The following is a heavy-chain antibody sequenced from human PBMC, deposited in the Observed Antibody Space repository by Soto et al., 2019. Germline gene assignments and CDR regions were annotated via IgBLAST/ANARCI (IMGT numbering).Heavy chain of an antibody. Sequence: QGQLVQSGAEVKKPGAAVKVSCKASGYTFTSYGISWVRQAPGQGLEWMGWISAYNGNTNYAQKLQGRVTMTTDKPKSTAYMELRILRSDDTAVYYCARSPRGIAVAGCDYWGQVTLVNVST. V-gene: IGHV1-18*01. CDR3: ARSPRGIAVAGCDY. D-gene: IGHD6-19*01. CDR1: GYTFTSYG. J-gene: IGHJ4*02. CDR2: ISAYNGNT.